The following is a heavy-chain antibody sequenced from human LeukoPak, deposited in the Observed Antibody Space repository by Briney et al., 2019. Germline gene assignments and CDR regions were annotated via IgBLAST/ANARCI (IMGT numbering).Heavy chain of an antibody. CDR2: VDHTGTT. CDR3: ARGRVSSSTWYSTYYYFFYMDF. CDR1: EFSVGSNY. Sequence: GSLRLSCAASEFSVGSNYMTWVRQPPGKGLEWIGYVDHTGTTNFNPSLNGRVSISRDTSKNFFSLRLRSVTAADTAVYFCARGRVSSSTWYSTYYYFFYMDFWGKGTTVTVSS. V-gene: IGHV4-59*02. D-gene: IGHD4-11*01. J-gene: IGHJ6*03.